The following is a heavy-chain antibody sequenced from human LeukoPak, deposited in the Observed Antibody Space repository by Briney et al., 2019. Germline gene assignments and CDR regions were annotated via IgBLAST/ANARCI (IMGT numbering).Heavy chain of an antibody. J-gene: IGHJ4*02. D-gene: IGHD1-14*01. V-gene: IGHV4-39*07. CDR1: GGSISSSSYH. CDR2: IYYSGST. Sequence: SETLSLTCTVSGGSISSSSYHWGWIRQPPGKGLEWIGSIYYSGSTYYNPSLKSRVTVSLDTSKNQFSLNLSSVTAADTAVYYCARVGIRTAFFDYWGQGTLVTVSS. CDR3: ARVGIRTAFFDY.